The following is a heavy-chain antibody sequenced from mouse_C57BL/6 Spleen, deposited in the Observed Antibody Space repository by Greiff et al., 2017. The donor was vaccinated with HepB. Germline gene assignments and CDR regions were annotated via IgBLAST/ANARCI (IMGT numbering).Heavy chain of an antibody. Sequence: EVQLVESGPGMVKPSQSLSLTCTVTGYSITSGYDWHWIRHFPGNKLEWMGYISYSGSTNYNPSLKRRISITHDTSKNHFFLKLNSVTTEDTATYYCARDRAYGSSYGYFDVWGTGTTVTVSS. J-gene: IGHJ1*03. CDR2: ISYSGST. D-gene: IGHD1-1*01. CDR1: GYSITSGYD. V-gene: IGHV3-1*01. CDR3: ARDRAYGSSYGYFDV.